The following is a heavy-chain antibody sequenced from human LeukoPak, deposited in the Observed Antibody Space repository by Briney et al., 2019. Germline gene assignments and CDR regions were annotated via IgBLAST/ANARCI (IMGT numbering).Heavy chain of an antibody. J-gene: IGHJ4*02. CDR2: INHSGST. V-gene: IGHV4-34*01. CDR1: GGSFGGYY. Sequence: PSETLSLTCAVYGGSFGGYYWSWIRQPPGKGLEWIGEINHSGSTNYNPSLKSRVTISVDTSKNQFSLKLSSVTAADTAVYYCARHGKMRDSSGYFGYWGQGTLVTVSS. D-gene: IGHD3-22*01. CDR3: ARHGKMRDSSGYFGY.